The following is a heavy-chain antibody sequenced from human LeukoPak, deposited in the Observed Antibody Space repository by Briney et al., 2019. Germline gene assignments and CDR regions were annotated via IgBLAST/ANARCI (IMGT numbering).Heavy chain of an antibody. V-gene: IGHV4-39*07. D-gene: IGHD3-22*01. CDR1: GGSIRGSSFY. CDR3: ARVRIVANY. J-gene: IGHJ4*02. Sequence: PSETLSLTCTVSGGSIRGSSFYWGWIRQPPGKGLEWIGSIYYSGSTYYNPSLKSRVTISVDTSKNQFSLKLSSVTAADTAVYYCARVRIVANYWGQGTLVTVSS. CDR2: IYYSGST.